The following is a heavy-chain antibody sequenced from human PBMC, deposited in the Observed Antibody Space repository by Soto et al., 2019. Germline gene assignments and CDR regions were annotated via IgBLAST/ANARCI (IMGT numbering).Heavy chain of an antibody. V-gene: IGHV3-23*01. CDR3: ARGFSAGKGSPPDY. CDR2: LNGSGGST. J-gene: IGHJ4*02. Sequence: GESLKISCAASGFTFSNYAMTWVRQAPGKGLEWVSGLNGSGGSTSSADSVKGRFAISRDNSKNTLYLQMNSLRDGDTAVYYCARGFSAGKGSPPDYWGQGTLVTVS. CDR1: GFTFSNYA. D-gene: IGHD3-10*01.